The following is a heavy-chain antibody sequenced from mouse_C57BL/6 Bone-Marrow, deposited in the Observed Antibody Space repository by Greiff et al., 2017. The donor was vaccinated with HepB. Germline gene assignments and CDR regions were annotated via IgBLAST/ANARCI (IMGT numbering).Heavy chain of an antibody. CDR3: ARFYYGNYFDD. Sequence: QVQLQQSGAELVRPGASVKLSCKASGYTFTDYYINWVKQRPGQGLEWIARIYPGSGNTYYNEKFKGKATLTAEKSSSTAYMQLSSLTSEDSAVYFCARFYYGNYFDDWGKGTTLTVAS. CDR2: IYPGSGNT. D-gene: IGHD2-1*01. J-gene: IGHJ2*01. V-gene: IGHV1-76*01. CDR1: GYTFTDYY.